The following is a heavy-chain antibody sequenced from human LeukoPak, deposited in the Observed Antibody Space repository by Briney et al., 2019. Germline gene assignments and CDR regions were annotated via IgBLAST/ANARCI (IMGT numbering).Heavy chain of an antibody. Sequence: SVKVSCKASGGTFSSYAISWVRQAPGQGLEWMGGIIPIFGTANYAQKFQGRVTITADESTSTAYMELSSLRSEDTAVYYCARVGCSGGSCYPPDYWGQGTLVTVSS. CDR2: IIPIFGTA. CDR1: GGTFSSYA. D-gene: IGHD2-15*01. J-gene: IGHJ4*02. V-gene: IGHV1-69*13. CDR3: ARVGCSGGSCYPPDY.